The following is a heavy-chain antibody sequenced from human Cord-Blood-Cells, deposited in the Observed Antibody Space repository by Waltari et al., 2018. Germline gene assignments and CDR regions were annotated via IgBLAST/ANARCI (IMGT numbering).Heavy chain of an antibody. CDR3: ARDRPITGTTFGYYYYGMDV. Sequence: QVQLQESGPGLVKPSETLSLTCTVSGGSISSYYWSWIRQPPGKGLEWIGYIYYSGSTNYNPPLKSRVTIAVDTSKNQFSLKLSSVTAADTAVYYCARDRPITGTTFGYYYYGMDVWGQGTTVTVSS. V-gene: IGHV4-59*01. D-gene: IGHD1-20*01. J-gene: IGHJ6*02. CDR1: GGSISSYY. CDR2: IYYSGST.